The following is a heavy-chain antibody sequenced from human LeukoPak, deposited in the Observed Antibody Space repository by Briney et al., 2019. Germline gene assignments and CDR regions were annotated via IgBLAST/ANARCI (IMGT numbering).Heavy chain of an antibody. CDR1: GFTFGSYS. D-gene: IGHD1-26*01. J-gene: IGHJ3*02. Sequence: KSGGSLRLSCAASGFTFGSYSMNWVRQAPGKGLEWVSSITSSSRYIYYADSVKGRFTISRDNAKNSLYLQMNYLRAEDTAVYYCARDPSYRGFDAFDIWGQGTMVTVSS. V-gene: IGHV3-21*01. CDR2: ITSSSRYI. CDR3: ARDPSYRGFDAFDI.